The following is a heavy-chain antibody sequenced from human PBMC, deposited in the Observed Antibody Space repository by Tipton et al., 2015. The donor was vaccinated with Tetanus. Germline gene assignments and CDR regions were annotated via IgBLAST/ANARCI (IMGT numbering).Heavy chain of an antibody. D-gene: IGHD3-22*01. CDR3: ARDLSGFLFDAFDL. J-gene: IGHJ3*01. Sequence: TLSLTCTVSGGSISSGGYYWSWIRQHPGKGLEWIGYIYYSGSTYYNPSLKSRVTISVDTSKNQFSLKLSSVTASDTAVYYCARDLSGFLFDAFDLWGQGIMVTVSS. CDR2: IYYSGST. V-gene: IGHV4-31*02. CDR1: GGSISSGGYY.